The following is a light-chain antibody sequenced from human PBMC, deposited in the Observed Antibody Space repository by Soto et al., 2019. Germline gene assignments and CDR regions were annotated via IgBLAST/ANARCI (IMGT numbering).Light chain of an antibody. V-gene: IGLV8-61*01. CDR3: VLYMGNGAVV. CDR2: NTN. J-gene: IGLJ2*01. Sequence: QAVVTQEPSFSVSPGGTVTLTCGLNSGSVSISYYPSWYQQTPSQAPRTVIYNTNARSSGVPDRFSGSILGNKAALTITGAQADDESIYYCVLYMGNGAVVFGGGTKLTVL. CDR1: SGSVSISYY.